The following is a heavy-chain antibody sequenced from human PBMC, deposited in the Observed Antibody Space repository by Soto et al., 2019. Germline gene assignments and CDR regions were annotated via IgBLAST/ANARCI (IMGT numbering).Heavy chain of an antibody. CDR3: ARARTLYGDYVHYFDY. D-gene: IGHD4-17*01. Sequence: TLSLTCTVSGGSISSGGYYWSWIRQHPGKGLEWIGYIYYSGSTYYNPSLKSRVTISVDTSKNQFSLKLSSVTAADTAVYYCARARTLYGDYVHYFDYWGQGTLVTVSS. CDR1: GGSISSGGYY. CDR2: IYYSGST. J-gene: IGHJ4*02. V-gene: IGHV4-31*03.